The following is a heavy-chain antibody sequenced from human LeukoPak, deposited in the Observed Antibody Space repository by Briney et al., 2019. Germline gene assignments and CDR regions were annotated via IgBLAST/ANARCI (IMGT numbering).Heavy chain of an antibody. CDR2: IRSKANSYAT. J-gene: IGHJ4*02. V-gene: IGHV3-73*01. CDR1: GFTFSGSA. CDR3: TIAAVAGRDY. D-gene: IGHD6-19*01. Sequence: GGSLRLSCAASGFTFSGSAMHWVRQASGKGLEWVGRIRSKANSYATAYAASVKGRFTISRDDSKNTAYLQMSSLKTEDTAVYYCTIAAVAGRDYWGQGTLVTVSS.